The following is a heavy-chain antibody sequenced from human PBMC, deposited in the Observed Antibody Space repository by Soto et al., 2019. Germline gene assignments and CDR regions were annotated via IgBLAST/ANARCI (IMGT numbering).Heavy chain of an antibody. CDR1: VLTFSSYA. Sequence: PWWSLRLSCSASVLTFSSYAMSWCRQAPGKGLEWVSAISGRGGITYYADSVKGRFTISRDNSKNTLYLQMNSLRAEDTAVYYCAKASQWLLSAYYFDYWGQGTLVTVSS. CDR3: AKASQWLLSAYYFDY. CDR2: ISGRGGIT. J-gene: IGHJ4*02. D-gene: IGHD3-22*01. V-gene: IGHV3-23*01.